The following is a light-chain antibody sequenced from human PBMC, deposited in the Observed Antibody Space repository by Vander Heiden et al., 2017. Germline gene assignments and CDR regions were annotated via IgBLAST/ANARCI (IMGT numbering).Light chain of an antibody. CDR2: AAS. V-gene: IGKV1-39*01. Sequence: DIQMTQSPSSLSASVGDRVTITCRASQSISSYLNWYQQKPGEAPNLLIYAASSLQSGVPSRFSGSGSGTDFTLTISSLQPEDFATYYCQQSYSTPQNTFGQGTKLEIK. CDR1: QSISSY. CDR3: QQSYSTPQNT. J-gene: IGKJ2*01.